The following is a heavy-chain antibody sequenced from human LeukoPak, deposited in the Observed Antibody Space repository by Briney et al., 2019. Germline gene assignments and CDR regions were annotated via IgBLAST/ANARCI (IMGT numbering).Heavy chain of an antibody. CDR3: AKLDRGIQILAQFDY. J-gene: IGHJ4*02. Sequence: SGGSLRLCCAASGFTFSSYAMSWVRQAPGKGLEWVSAISGSGGSTYYADSVKGRFTICRDNSKNTLYLQMNSLRAEDTAVYYCAKLDRGIQILAQFDYWGQGTLVTVSS. CDR2: ISGSGGST. CDR1: GFTFSSYA. D-gene: IGHD5-18*01. V-gene: IGHV3-23*01.